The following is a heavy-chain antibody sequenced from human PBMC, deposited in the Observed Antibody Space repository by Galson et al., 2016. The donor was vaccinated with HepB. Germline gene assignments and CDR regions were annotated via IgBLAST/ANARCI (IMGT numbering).Heavy chain of an antibody. J-gene: IGHJ6*04. CDR1: GYTFTDYY. Sequence: SVKVSCKASGYTFTDYYIFWVRQAPGQGLECMGWINPNSGVTKYAQKFQGRVTMTRDTALSTAYMELSRLRSDDTAVYYGTRDSVLGTLEGLYGMDVWGKGTTVTVSS. V-gene: IGHV1-2*02. CDR2: INPNSGVT. D-gene: IGHD3-3*01. CDR3: TRDSVLGTLEGLYGMDV.